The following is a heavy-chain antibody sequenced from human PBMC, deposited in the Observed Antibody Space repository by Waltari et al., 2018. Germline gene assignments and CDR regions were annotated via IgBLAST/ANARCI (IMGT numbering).Heavy chain of an antibody. Sequence: EVQLVESGGGLVQPGGSLRLSGAASGFTFSSSWMSWVRQAPGKGLEWVAKIKQDGSEKYYVDSVKGRFTISRDNAKNSLYLQMNSLRAEDTAVYYCARGKSFGDYWGQGTLVTVSS. CDR2: IKQDGSEK. D-gene: IGHD3-16*01. V-gene: IGHV3-7*01. CDR3: ARGKSFGDY. J-gene: IGHJ4*02. CDR1: GFTFSSSW.